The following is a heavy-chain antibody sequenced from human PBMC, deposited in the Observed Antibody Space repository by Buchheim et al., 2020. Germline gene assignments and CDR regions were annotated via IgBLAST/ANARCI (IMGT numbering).Heavy chain of an antibody. V-gene: IGHV3-30*18. D-gene: IGHD4-17*01. CDR2: ISYDGSNK. J-gene: IGHJ4*02. CDR1: GFTFSSYG. Sequence: QVQLVESGGGVVQPGRSLRLSCAASGFTFSSYGMHWVRQAPGKGLEWVAVISYDGSNKYYADSVKGRFTISRDNSKNTLYLQMNSLRAADTAVYYCAKNDYEMDYWGQGTL. CDR3: AKNDYEMDY.